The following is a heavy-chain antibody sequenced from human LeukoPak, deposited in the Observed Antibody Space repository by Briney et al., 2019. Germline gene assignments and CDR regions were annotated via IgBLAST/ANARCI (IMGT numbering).Heavy chain of an antibody. V-gene: IGHV3-7*01. CDR2: IKEDGREK. D-gene: IGHD7-27*01. Sequence: PGGSLRLSCAASGFTFSSYWMNWVRQAPGKGLEWVATIKEDGREKYYVDSVKGRFTISRDNAKNSLYLQMNSLRAEDTAVHYCARNWGWFDYWGQGTLVTVSS. CDR1: GFTFSSYW. CDR3: ARNWGWFDY. J-gene: IGHJ4*02.